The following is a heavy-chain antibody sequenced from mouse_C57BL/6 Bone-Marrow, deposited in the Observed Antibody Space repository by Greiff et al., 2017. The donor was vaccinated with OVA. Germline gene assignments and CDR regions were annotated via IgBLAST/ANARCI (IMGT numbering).Heavy chain of an antibody. CDR1: GFSFNTYA. CDR2: LRSKSNNYAT. J-gene: IGHJ3*01. Sequence: EVQLQQSGGGLVQPKGSLKLSCAASGFSFNTYAMNWVRQAPGKGLEWVARLRSKSNNYATYYADSVKDRFTISRDDSGSLLYLQMNNLKTNDTAMYYCGRPTRYDGFAYWCQGTLVTVSA. CDR3: GRPTRYDGFAY. D-gene: IGHD2-3*01. V-gene: IGHV10-1*01.